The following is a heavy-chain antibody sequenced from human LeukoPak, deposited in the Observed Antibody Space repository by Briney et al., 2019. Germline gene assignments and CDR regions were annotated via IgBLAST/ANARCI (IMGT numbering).Heavy chain of an antibody. J-gene: IGHJ6*03. CDR1: GGSFSDYY. V-gene: IGHV4-34*01. D-gene: IGHD3-10*01. CDR2: INHSGST. Sequence: SETLSLTCAVYGGSFSDYYWSWIRQPPGKGLEWIGEINHSGSTKYNPSLKSRVTISVDTSKNQFSLKLSSVTAADTAVYYCARGPYYYGSGSYFRYYYYYMDVWGKGTTVTVSS. CDR3: ARGPYYYGSGSYFRYYYYYMDV.